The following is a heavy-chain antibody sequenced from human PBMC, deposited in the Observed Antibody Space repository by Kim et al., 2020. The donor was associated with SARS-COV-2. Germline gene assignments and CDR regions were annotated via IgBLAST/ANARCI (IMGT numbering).Heavy chain of an antibody. D-gene: IGHD4-17*01. CDR3: AVNDYGDYALGYYGMDV. Sequence: VKGRFTITRDNAMNSLYLQMNSLRAEDTAVYYCAVNDYGDYALGYYGMDVWGQGTTVTVSS. J-gene: IGHJ6*02. V-gene: IGHV3-21*01.